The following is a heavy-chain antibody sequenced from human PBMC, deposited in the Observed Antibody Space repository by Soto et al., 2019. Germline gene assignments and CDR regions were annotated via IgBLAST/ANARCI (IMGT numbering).Heavy chain of an antibody. D-gene: IGHD1-26*01. CDR1: GFTFSSCA. V-gene: IGHV3-23*01. J-gene: IGHJ6*02. Sequence: PGGSLRLSGADSGFTFSSCAMGWVRQAPGKGLEWVSDIIDSGGSTYYADAVKGRFTISRDNSKSTLYLQMNSLRAEDTAVYYCGKGRSYYYYYGVDVWGQGTTVTVSS. CDR2: IIDSGGST. CDR3: GKGRSYYYYYGVDV.